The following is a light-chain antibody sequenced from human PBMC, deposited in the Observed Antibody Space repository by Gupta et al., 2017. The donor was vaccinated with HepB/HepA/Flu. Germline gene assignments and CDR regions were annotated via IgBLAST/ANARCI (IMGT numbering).Light chain of an antibody. CDR2: DNN. J-gene: IGLJ3*02. Sequence: QPVLLPPPSPSGPPAPHVTVSCSGTPSNIGSNYVCWYQQLAGRATRLLIYDNNQRPSGVPDRFSGAKSGTAASLAIRGLRSEDEADYYCATWDVSRGVFGGGTRVTVL. CDR1: PSNIGSNY. CDR3: ATWDVSRGV. V-gene: IGLV1-47*01.